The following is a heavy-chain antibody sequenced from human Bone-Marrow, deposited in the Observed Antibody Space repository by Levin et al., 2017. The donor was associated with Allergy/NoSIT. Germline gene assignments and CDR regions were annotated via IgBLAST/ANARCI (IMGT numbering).Heavy chain of an antibody. CDR3: ARDPAYAAFDY. J-gene: IGHJ4*02. D-gene: IGHD2-2*01. CDR1: GFTFSDYW. Sequence: GGSLRLSCGASGFTFSDYWMDWVRQAPGQGLEWVGSINPDGSVKDYLDSVKGRFIISRDSSKNSLFLYLNSLRIEDTAIYYCARDPAYAAFDYWGQGTLATVSS. CDR2: INPDGSVK. V-gene: IGHV3-7*01.